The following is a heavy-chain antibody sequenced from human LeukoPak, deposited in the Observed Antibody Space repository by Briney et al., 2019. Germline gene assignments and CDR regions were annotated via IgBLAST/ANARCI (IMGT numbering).Heavy chain of an antibody. Sequence: SETLSLTCTVSGGSISSYYWSWIRQPPGKELEWIGYIDYSGSTNYNPSLKSRVTISIDTSRNQFSLKLSSVTAADTAVYYCAQNRGGGDCKFDPWGQGTLVTVSS. CDR1: GGSISSYY. J-gene: IGHJ5*02. CDR3: AQNRGGGDCKFDP. V-gene: IGHV4-59*01. D-gene: IGHD2-21*02. CDR2: IDYSGST.